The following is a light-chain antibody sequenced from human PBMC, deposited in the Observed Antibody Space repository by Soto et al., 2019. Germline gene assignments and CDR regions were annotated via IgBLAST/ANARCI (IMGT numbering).Light chain of an antibody. CDR1: QDISNW. CDR3: QQANSFPLT. J-gene: IGKJ4*01. V-gene: IGKV1-12*01. CDR2: DVS. Sequence: DLQMTQSPSSVSASVGDRVTITCRASQDISNWLAWYQQKPGKAPKLLIYDVSSLPSGVPSRFSGSRSGTDLILTISSLQPDDSATYYCQQANSFPLTFGGGTKVQIK.